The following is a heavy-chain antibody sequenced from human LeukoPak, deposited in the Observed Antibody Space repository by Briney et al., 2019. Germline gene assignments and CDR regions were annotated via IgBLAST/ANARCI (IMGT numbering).Heavy chain of an antibody. CDR2: IYYNGDT. J-gene: IGHJ3*02. CDR1: GASISSSY. D-gene: IGHD3-22*01. Sequence: SGTLSLTCTVSGASISSSYWSWVRQPPGKRLEWIGFIYYNGDTNSNPSLKSRVTISADTSKNQFSLKLTSVTAADTAVYYCVRGNYDNRGYSNAFDIWGQGAMVTVSS. V-gene: IGHV4-59*01. CDR3: VRGNYDNRGYSNAFDI.